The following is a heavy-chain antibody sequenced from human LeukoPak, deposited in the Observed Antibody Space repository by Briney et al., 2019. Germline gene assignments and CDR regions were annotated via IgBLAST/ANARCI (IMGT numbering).Heavy chain of an antibody. Sequence: SQPLSLPCAISGDSVPSSGVAWNWIRQSPSRGLEWLGRTYYASQWSNEYAQSVKSRITINPDTSKNQFSLQLNSVTPEDTAVYYCTRGRNSAFGDWGQGTLVTVSS. CDR3: TRGRNSAFGD. CDR2: TYYASQWSN. D-gene: IGHD3-16*01. V-gene: IGHV6-1*01. J-gene: IGHJ4*02. CDR1: GDSVPSSGVA.